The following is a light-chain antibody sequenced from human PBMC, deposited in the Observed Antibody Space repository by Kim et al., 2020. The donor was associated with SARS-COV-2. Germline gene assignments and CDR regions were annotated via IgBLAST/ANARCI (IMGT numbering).Light chain of an antibody. J-gene: IGLJ3*02. V-gene: IGLV7-43*01. CDR1: TGTVTSDSY. CDR3: LLFYGGAWV. CDR2: STT. Sequence: PGGTVTLTCASSTGTVTSDSYANWFQQKPGQPPRALIHSTTNRQSWTPVRFAGYLLGDKAALTLSDVQPEDEADYYCLLFYGGAWVFGGGTQLTVL.